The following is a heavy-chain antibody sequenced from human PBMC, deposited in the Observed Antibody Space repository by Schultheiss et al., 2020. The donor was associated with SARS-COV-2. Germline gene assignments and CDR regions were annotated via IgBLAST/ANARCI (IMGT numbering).Heavy chain of an antibody. Sequence: SETLSLTCTVSGGSISSYYWSWIRQPPGKGLEWIGYIYYSGSTYYNPSLKSRVTISVDTSKNQFSLKLSSVTAADTAVYYCARHYYDSSGYSTNWFDPWGQGTLVTVSS. J-gene: IGHJ5*02. D-gene: IGHD3-22*01. CDR3: ARHYYDSSGYSTNWFDP. CDR2: IYYSGST. V-gene: IGHV4-59*08. CDR1: GGSISSYY.